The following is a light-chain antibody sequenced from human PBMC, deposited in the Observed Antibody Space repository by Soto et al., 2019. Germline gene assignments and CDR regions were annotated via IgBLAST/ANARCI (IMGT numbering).Light chain of an antibody. V-gene: IGKV1-33*01. Sequence: DIQMTQSPSSLSASVGDRVTITCQASQAIGNYLTWYQQKPGKAPKLPLYEASNLETGVPSRFSGSGSGTDFTFTINSLQPEDIATYYCQQYDDLPFTFGGGTKVEIK. CDR2: EAS. CDR3: QQYDDLPFT. J-gene: IGKJ4*01. CDR1: QAIGNY.